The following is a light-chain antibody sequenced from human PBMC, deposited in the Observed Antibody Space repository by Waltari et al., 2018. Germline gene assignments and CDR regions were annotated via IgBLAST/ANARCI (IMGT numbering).Light chain of an antibody. CDR1: QSISDY. CDR3: QQSYSSPWT. Sequence: DIQMTQSPSSLSASVGDRVTITCRASQSISDYLNWYQNTSGKAPRLLIYVASNLHTGVPSSFSGSGSGTDFTLTISSLQPEDFATYYCQQSYSSPWTFGQGTKVEIK. V-gene: IGKV1-39*01. J-gene: IGKJ1*01. CDR2: VAS.